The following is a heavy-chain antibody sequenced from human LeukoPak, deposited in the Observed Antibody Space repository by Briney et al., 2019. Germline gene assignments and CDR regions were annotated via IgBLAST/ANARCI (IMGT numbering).Heavy chain of an antibody. J-gene: IGHJ4*02. D-gene: IGHD2-2*01. CDR2: ISSSGSTI. Sequence: GGSLRLSCAASGFTFSSYEMNWVRQAPGKGLEWVSYISSSGSTIYYADSVKGRFTISRDNSKNTLYLQMNSLRAEDTAVYFCAKSGCSTSCPAGDWGQGTLVTVSS. V-gene: IGHV3-48*03. CDR1: GFTFSSYE. CDR3: AKSGCSTSCPAGD.